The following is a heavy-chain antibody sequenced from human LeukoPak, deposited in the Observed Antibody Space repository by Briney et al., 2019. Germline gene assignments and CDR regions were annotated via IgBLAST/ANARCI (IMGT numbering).Heavy chain of an antibody. J-gene: IGHJ5*02. V-gene: IGHV3-30*02. Sequence: GGSLRLSCAASGSTFSSYGMHWARPAPGRGLELVAFIRYDGSNKYYADSVKGRFTISRDNSKNTLYLQMNSLRAEDTAVYYCAKDQGWANWFDPWGQGTLVTVSS. D-gene: IGHD6-19*01. CDR1: GSTFSSYG. CDR2: IRYDGSNK. CDR3: AKDQGWANWFDP.